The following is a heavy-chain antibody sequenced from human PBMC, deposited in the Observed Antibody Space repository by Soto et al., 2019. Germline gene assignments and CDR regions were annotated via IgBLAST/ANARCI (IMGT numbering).Heavy chain of an antibody. Sequence: PGGSVRLSCAASGFTFSDYYMSWIRQAPGKGLEWVSYISSSGSSIYYADSVRGRFTISRDNTKNSLYLQMNSLRAEDTAVYYCARVAGLYYYYYGMDVWGQGTTVTVS. CDR1: GFTFSDYY. CDR3: ARVAGLYYYYYGMDV. D-gene: IGHD6-19*01. J-gene: IGHJ6*02. CDR2: ISSSGSSI. V-gene: IGHV3-11*01.